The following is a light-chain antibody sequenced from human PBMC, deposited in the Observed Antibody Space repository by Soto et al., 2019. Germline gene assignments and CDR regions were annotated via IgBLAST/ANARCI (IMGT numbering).Light chain of an antibody. CDR3: MQGTHWPWT. V-gene: IGKV2-30*02. CDR1: QSLIHSDGNTY. J-gene: IGKJ1*01. Sequence: DVVMTQSPLSLPVTLGQPASISCRSSQSLIHSDGNTYLNWFQQRPGQSPRRLIYKVSDRDSGVPDRFAGSGSGTGFTPKIRRVEAEDVGVYYCMQGTHWPWTFGQGTEVEIK. CDR2: KVS.